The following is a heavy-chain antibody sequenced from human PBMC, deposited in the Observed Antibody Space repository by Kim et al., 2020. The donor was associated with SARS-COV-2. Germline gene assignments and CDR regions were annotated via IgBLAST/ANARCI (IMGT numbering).Heavy chain of an antibody. V-gene: IGHV4-38-2*02. CDR3: ARDGPEWSLFDY. Sequence: SETLSLTCTVSGYSISSGYYWGWIRQPPGKGLEWIGSIYHSGSTYYNPSLKSRVTILVDTSKNQFSLKLSSVIAADTAVYYCARDGPEWSLFDYWGQGTLVTVSS. D-gene: IGHD3-10*01. CDR2: IYHSGST. CDR1: GYSISSGYY. J-gene: IGHJ4*02.